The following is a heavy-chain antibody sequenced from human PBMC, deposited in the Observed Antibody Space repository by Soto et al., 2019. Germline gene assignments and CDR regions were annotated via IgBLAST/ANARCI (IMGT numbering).Heavy chain of an antibody. Sequence: LRLSFAASGFTFSSYCMNWVRQAPGKGLEWVSYISSSSSTMYYADSVKGRFTISRDNAKNSLYLQLNSLRDEDTAVYYCARDLPRGLYYFDYWGQGILVTVSS. CDR1: GFTFSSYC. D-gene: IGHD3-16*01. CDR2: ISSSSSTM. CDR3: ARDLPRGLYYFDY. J-gene: IGHJ4*02. V-gene: IGHV3-48*02.